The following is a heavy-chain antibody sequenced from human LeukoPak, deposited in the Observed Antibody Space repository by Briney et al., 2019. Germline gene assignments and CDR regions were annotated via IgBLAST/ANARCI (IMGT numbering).Heavy chain of an antibody. Sequence: PGGSLRLSCAASGFTFSNYGMHWVRQAPGKGLEWVAVISYDESKKYYADSVKGRFTISRDNSKNTLCLQMYSLRAEDTAVYYCAKARVDPNEDFDYWGQGTLVTVSS. CDR1: GFTFSNYG. J-gene: IGHJ4*02. V-gene: IGHV3-30*18. CDR2: ISYDESKK. D-gene: IGHD3-3*01. CDR3: AKARVDPNEDFDY.